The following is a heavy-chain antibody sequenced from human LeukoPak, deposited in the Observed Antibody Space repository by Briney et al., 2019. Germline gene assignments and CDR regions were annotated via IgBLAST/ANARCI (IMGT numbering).Heavy chain of an antibody. Sequence: ASVKGSCKAAGYTFTDYYVHWVQQAPGQGLEWMGWIKPNSGGTNYAQKFQGRVTMTRDTSISTGYMELSRLRSDDTAVYYCARVYGSGKFQYFQRWGQGTLVTVSS. J-gene: IGHJ1*01. D-gene: IGHD3-10*01. CDR1: GYTFTDYY. V-gene: IGHV1-2*02. CDR2: IKPNSGGT. CDR3: ARVYGSGKFQYFQR.